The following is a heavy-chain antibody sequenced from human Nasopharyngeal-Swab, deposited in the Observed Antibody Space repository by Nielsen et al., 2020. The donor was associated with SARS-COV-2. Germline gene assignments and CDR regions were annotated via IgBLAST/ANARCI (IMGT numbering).Heavy chain of an antibody. CDR2: ISYDGSNK. Sequence: VRQAPGKGLECVAVISYDGSNKYYADSVKGRFTISRDNSKNTLYLQMNSLRAEDTAVYYCAKAARITMIVVYDYWGQGTLVTVSS. D-gene: IGHD3-22*01. CDR3: AKAARITMIVVYDY. V-gene: IGHV3-30*18. J-gene: IGHJ4*02.